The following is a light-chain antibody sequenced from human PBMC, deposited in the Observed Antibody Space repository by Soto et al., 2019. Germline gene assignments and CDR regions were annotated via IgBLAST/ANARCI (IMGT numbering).Light chain of an antibody. CDR1: QSVVSY. J-gene: IGKJ1*01. CDR2: DAS. Sequence: EIVLTQSPATLSVSPGERATLSCRASQSVVSYLAWYQQKPGQAPRLLIYDASNRATGIPARFSGSGSGTDFTLTISSLQSEDFAIYYCQQCNNWPFTFGQGTKVDIK. V-gene: IGKV3D-15*01. CDR3: QQCNNWPFT.